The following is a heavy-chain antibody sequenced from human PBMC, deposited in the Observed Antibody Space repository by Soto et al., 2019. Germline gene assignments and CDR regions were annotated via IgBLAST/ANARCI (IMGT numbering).Heavy chain of an antibody. CDR1: GFTFSHCG. D-gene: IGHD5-12*01. V-gene: IGHV3-30*18. J-gene: IGHJ4*02. Sequence: LRLSCAGSGFTFSHCGMHWVRQSPCKGLEWVAVISDDGTNEYYSDSVRGRFTISRDNSENTLFLQMSSLKTEDTAVYYCAKEGQQWLCYFDSWGQGTLVTVS. CDR2: ISDDGTNE. CDR3: AKEGQQWLCYFDS.